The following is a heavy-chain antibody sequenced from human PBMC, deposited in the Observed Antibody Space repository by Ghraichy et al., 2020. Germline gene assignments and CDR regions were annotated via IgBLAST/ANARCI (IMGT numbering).Heavy chain of an antibody. CDR1: GFTFSSYW. Sequence: GESLNISCAASGFTFSSYWMHWVRQAPGKGLVWVSRINSDGSSTSYADSVKGRFTISRDNAKNTLYLQMNSLRAEDTAVYYCARDRDFWSVDYWGQGTLVTVSS. CDR3: ARDRDFWSVDY. D-gene: IGHD3-3*01. CDR2: INSDGSST. J-gene: IGHJ4*02. V-gene: IGHV3-74*01.